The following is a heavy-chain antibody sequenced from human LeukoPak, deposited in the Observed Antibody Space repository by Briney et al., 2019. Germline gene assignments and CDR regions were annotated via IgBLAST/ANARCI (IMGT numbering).Heavy chain of an antibody. CDR1: GGSISSSSYY. CDR3: ASPYYYDSSGYEGDAFDI. D-gene: IGHD3-22*01. CDR2: IYYSGST. V-gene: IGHV4-39*07. Sequence: SEALSLTCTVSGGSISSSSYYWGWIRQPPGKGLEWIGSIYYSGSTYYNPSLKSRVTISVDTSKNQFSLKLSSVTAADTAVYYCASPYYYDSSGYEGDAFDIWGQGTMVTVSS. J-gene: IGHJ3*02.